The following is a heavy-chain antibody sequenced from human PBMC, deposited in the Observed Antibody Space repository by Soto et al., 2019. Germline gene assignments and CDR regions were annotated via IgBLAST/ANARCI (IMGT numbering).Heavy chain of an antibody. CDR1: GFTFSSYA. CDR2: ISGSGGST. D-gene: IGHD3-22*01. J-gene: IGHJ4*02. CDR3: AKDATTSYYDSSGYFPVYYFDY. Sequence: EVQLLESGGGLVQPGGSLRLSCAASGFTFSSYAMSWVRQAPGKGLEWVSAISGSGGSTYYADSVKGRFTISRDNSKNTLYLQRNSLRAEDTAVYYCAKDATTSYYDSSGYFPVYYFDYWGQGTLVTVSS. V-gene: IGHV3-23*01.